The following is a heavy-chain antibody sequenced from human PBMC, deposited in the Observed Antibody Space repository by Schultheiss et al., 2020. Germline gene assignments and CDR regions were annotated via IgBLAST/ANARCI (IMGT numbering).Heavy chain of an antibody. CDR2: IYYSGST. Sequence: ESLKISCAASGFTFSSYAMSWVRQAPGKGLEWIGYIYYSGSTNYNPSLKSRVTISVDTSKNQFSLKLSSVTAADTAVYYCARSFKSYSSDWYWCDPWGQVTRGNGSS. J-gene: IGHJ5*02. CDR1: GFTFSSYA. D-gene: IGHD6-19*01. CDR3: ARSFKSYSSDWYWCDP. V-gene: IGHV4-59*01.